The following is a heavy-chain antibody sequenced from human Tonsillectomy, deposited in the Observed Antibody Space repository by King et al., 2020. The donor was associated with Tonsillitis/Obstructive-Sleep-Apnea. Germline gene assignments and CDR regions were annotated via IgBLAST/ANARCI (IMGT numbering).Heavy chain of an antibody. CDR3: ARDLGPTGTYYYYYGMDV. CDR2: ISAYNGNT. CDR1: GYTFTSYG. D-gene: IGHD1-1*01. Sequence: QLVQSGAEVKKPGASVKVSCKASGYTFTSYGITWVRQAPGQGLEWMGWISAYNGNTNYAQKLQGRGTMTTDTSTSTAYMELRSLRSDDTAVYYCARDLGPTGTYYYYYGMDVWGQGTTVTVSS. V-gene: IGHV1-18*01. J-gene: IGHJ6*02.